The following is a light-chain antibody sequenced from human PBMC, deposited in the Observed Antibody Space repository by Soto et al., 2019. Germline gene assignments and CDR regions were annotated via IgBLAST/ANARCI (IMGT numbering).Light chain of an antibody. CDR1: SSDVGGYNY. CDR3: SSYTIYSTVV. J-gene: IGLJ2*01. V-gene: IGLV2-14*01. Sequence: QSALTQPASVSGSPGQSITISCTGTSSDVGGYNYVSWYQQHPGKAPKLMIFDVNNRPSGVSYRFSGSKSGNTASLTISGLQAEDEADYYCSSYTIYSTVVFGGGTKLTVL. CDR2: DVN.